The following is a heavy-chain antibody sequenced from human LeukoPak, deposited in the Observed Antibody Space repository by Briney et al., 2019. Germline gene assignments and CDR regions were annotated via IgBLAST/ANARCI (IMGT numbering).Heavy chain of an antibody. Sequence: PGGSLRLSCAASGFTFSSYSMNWVRQAPGKGLEWVSSISSSSSYIYYADSVKGRFTISRDNAKNSLYLQMNSLRAEDTAVYYCARESYYYDSSGPHYYGMDVWGQGTTVTVSS. CDR2: ISSSSSYI. CDR3: ARESYYYDSSGPHYYGMDV. CDR1: GFTFSSYS. D-gene: IGHD3-22*01. J-gene: IGHJ6*02. V-gene: IGHV3-21*01.